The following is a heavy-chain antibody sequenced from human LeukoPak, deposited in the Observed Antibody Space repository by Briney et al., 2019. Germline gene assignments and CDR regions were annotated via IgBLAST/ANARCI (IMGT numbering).Heavy chain of an antibody. CDR1: GFTLSSYW. CDR2: IKQEGSEK. V-gene: IGHV3-7*05. J-gene: IGHJ3*02. CDR3: ARDSMDAFDI. D-gene: IGHD2-2*01. Sequence: GGSLRLSCAASGFTLSSYWMSWVRQAPGEGLEWVANIKQEGSEKYYVDSVKGRFTISRDNAKNSLYLQMNSLRAEDTAVYYWARDSMDAFDIWGQGTMVSVSS.